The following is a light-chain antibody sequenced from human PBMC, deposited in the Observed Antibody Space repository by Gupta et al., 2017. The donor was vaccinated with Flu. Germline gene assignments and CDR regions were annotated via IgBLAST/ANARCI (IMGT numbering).Light chain of an antibody. CDR2: KAS. CDR1: QSINSW. J-gene: IGKJ2*01. Sequence: PSTLSASVGDRVTITCRASQSINSWLAWYQQKPGKAPKVLIYKASSLESGVPSRFSGSGSGTEFTLTISSLQPDDFATYYCQQDDSYPYTFGQGTKLEIK. V-gene: IGKV1-5*03. CDR3: QQDDSYPYT.